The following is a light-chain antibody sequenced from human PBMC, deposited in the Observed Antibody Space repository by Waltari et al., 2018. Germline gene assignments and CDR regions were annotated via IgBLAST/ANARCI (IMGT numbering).Light chain of an antibody. CDR2: EVS. J-gene: IGLJ1*01. CDR3: NSYKTGSSYV. Sequence: QSALTQPPSVSGSPGQSVTISCTGTSSDVGGSNRVSWYQQPPGTAPKLMIYEVSNRPSGVPDRFSGSKSGNTASLTISGLQAEDEADYYCNSYKTGSSYVFGTGTKVTVL. V-gene: IGLV2-18*02. CDR1: SSDVGGSNR.